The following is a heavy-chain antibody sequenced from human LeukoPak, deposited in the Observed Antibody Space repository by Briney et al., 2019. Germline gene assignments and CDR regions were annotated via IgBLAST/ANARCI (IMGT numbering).Heavy chain of an antibody. Sequence: PSETLSLTCSVSSGSVRSNYYSWAWIRQAPGKGLEWVGGLDDSGNTYYNPSLKSRLTMPVDTSKNHFSLNLKSVAAADTSVYYCARRLRIGAAEWFGPWGQGIMVTVSS. CDR1: SGSVRSNYYS. J-gene: IGHJ5*02. CDR3: ARRLRIGAAEWFGP. V-gene: IGHV4-39*02. D-gene: IGHD2-15*01. CDR2: LDDSGNT.